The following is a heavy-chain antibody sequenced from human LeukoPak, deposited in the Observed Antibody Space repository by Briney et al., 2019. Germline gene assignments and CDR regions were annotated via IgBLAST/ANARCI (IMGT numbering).Heavy chain of an antibody. J-gene: IGHJ4*02. V-gene: IGHV3-48*01. CDR2: ISSSSSTI. D-gene: IGHD4-17*01. CDR3: ARSSNGDYYYYFDY. CDR1: GFTFSSYS. Sequence: GGSLRLSCAASGFTFSSYSMNWVRQAPGKGPEWVSYISSSSSTIYYADSVKGRFTISRDNAKNSLYLQMNSLRAEDTAVYYCARSSNGDYYYYFDYWGQGTLVTVSS.